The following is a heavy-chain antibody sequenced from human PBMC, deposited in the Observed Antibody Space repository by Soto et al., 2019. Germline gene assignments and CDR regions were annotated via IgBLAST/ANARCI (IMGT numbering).Heavy chain of an antibody. Sequence: QVQLVQSGAEVKKPGSSVKVSCKVSGDTFSTYSISWVRQAPGQGLEWLGGIIPILGTPSYAQRFQDRVTITADKSTSTAYMELSSLRSEDTAVYYDARERSRYDRSGYYRPDYWGQGTLVTVSS. D-gene: IGHD3-22*01. V-gene: IGHV1-69*06. CDR2: IIPILGTP. CDR3: ARERSRYDRSGYYRPDY. CDR1: GDTFSTYS. J-gene: IGHJ4*02.